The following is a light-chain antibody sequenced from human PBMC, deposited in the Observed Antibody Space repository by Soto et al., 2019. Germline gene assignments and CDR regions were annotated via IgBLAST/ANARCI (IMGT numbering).Light chain of an antibody. Sequence: TVLTQSPGTLSLSPGERATLSCRASQSVTNNYLAWYQQKPGQAPRLLIYGASSRATGIPSRFSGSGSGTDFTLTVSRLEPEDFALHYCHQYDSSPITVGQGTRLQI. V-gene: IGKV3-20*01. CDR2: GAS. CDR1: QSVTNNY. CDR3: HQYDSSPIT. J-gene: IGKJ5*01.